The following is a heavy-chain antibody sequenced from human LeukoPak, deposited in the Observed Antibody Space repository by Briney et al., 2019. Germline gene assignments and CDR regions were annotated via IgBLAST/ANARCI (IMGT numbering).Heavy chain of an antibody. Sequence: GESLKISCKGSGYSFTTYWIGWVRQMPGKGLEWMGIIYPDDSDTRSSPSFRGQVTISADKSTSTAYLQWSSLKASDSAMYYCARLDDYTLDYWGQGTLVTVSS. D-gene: IGHD4-11*01. CDR1: GYSFTTYW. J-gene: IGHJ4*02. V-gene: IGHV5-51*01. CDR2: IYPDDSDT. CDR3: ARLDDYTLDY.